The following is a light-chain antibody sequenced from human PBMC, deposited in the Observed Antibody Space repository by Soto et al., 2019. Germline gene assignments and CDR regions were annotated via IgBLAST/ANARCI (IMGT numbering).Light chain of an antibody. V-gene: IGKV1-33*01. Sequence: DIQMTQSPSSLSASVGDRVTITCQASQDISNYLNWYQQKPGKAPKLLIYDASNLETGVPSRFSGTGAWTEFTLSISSLQPEDIATYYCQQYDNLLLTFGGGTQVEIK. CDR2: DAS. J-gene: IGKJ4*01. CDR1: QDISNY. CDR3: QQYDNLLLT.